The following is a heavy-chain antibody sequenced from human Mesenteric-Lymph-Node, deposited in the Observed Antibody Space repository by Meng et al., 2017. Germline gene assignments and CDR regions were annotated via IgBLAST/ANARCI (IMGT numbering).Heavy chain of an antibody. CDR1: GFTFSSYA. V-gene: IGHV3-30*04. D-gene: IGHD6-19*01. CDR2: ISYDGSNK. CDR3: ARDRTYSSDGYFDY. Sequence: GESLKISCAASGFTFSSYAMHWVRQAPGKGLEWVAVISYDGSNKYYADSVKGRFTISRDNSKNTLYLQMNSLRAEDTAVYYCARDRTYSSDGYFDYWGQGTLVTVSS. J-gene: IGHJ4*02.